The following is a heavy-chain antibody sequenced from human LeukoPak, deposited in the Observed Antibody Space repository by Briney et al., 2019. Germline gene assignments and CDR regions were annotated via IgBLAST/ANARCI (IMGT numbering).Heavy chain of an antibody. V-gene: IGHV3-30*03. Sequence: GRSLRLSCAASGFTFSSYGMHWVRQAPGKGLEWVAVISYDGSNKYYADSVKGRFTISRDNSKNTLYLQMNSLRAEDTAVYYCAATVAGITFDYWGQGTPVTVSS. CDR3: AATVAGITFDY. CDR2: ISYDGSNK. D-gene: IGHD6-19*01. J-gene: IGHJ4*02. CDR1: GFTFSSYG.